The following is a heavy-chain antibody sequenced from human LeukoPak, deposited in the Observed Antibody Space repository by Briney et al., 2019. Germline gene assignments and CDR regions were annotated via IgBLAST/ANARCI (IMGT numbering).Heavy chain of an antibody. J-gene: IGHJ3*02. V-gene: IGHV1-2*02. D-gene: IGHD3-3*01. CDR2: INPNSGGT. CDR1: GYTFTGYY. Sequence: AASVKVPCKASGYTFTGYYMHWVRQAPGQGLEWMGWINPNSGGTNYAQKFQGRVTMTRDTSISKAYMELSRLRSDDTAVYYCTRPLRFLEWLPATTDAFDIWGQGTMVTVSS. CDR3: TRPLRFLEWLPATTDAFDI.